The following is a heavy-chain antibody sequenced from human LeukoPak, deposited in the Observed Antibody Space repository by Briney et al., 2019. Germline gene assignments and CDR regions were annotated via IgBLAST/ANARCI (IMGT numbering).Heavy chain of an antibody. Sequence: PAPTPFIPCTISGDPISSNNCKWGRMRQPPRKGLEWIGSTYYPGSTYYNPSLKSRVTISVDTSRNQFSLKLSSVTAADTAIYYCARHAVLVYSSSSPFDYWGHGTLVTVSS. CDR3: ARHAVLVYSSSSPFDY. D-gene: IGHD6-6*01. V-gene: IGHV4-39*01. CDR1: GDPISSNNCK. CDR2: TYYPGST. J-gene: IGHJ4*01.